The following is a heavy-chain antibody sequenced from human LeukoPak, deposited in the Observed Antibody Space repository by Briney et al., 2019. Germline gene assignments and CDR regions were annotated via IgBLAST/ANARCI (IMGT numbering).Heavy chain of an antibody. D-gene: IGHD3-3*01. V-gene: IGHV4-61*02. J-gene: IGHJ4*02. CDR3: ARAGYDFWSGYLTG. Sequence: SETLSLTCTVSGGSISSGSYYWSWIRQPAGKGLEWIGRIYTSGSTNYNPSLKSRVTMSVDTSKNQFSLKLSSVTAADTAVYYCARAGYDFWSGYLTGWGQGTLVTVSS. CDR1: GGSISSGSYY. CDR2: IYTSGST.